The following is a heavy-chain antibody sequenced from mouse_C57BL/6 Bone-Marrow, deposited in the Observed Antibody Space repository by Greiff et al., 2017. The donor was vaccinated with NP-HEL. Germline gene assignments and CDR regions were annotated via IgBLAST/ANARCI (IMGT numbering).Heavy chain of an antibody. V-gene: IGHV5-4*01. CDR2: ISDGGSYT. CDR3: ARVDGYDWYFDV. D-gene: IGHD2-2*01. Sequence: EVQLVESGGGLVKPGGSLKLSCAASGFTFSSYAMSWVRQTPEKRLEWVATISDGGSYTYYPDNVKGRFTISRDNAKNNLYLQMSHLKSEDTAMYYCARVDGYDWYFDVWGTGTTVTVSS. CDR1: GFTFSSYA. J-gene: IGHJ1*03.